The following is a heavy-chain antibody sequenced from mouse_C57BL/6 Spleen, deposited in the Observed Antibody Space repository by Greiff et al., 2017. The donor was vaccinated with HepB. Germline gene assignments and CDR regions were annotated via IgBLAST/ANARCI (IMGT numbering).Heavy chain of an antibody. CDR1: GFTFSSYA. D-gene: IGHD1-1*01. CDR2: ISDGGSYT. Sequence: EVKVVESGGGLVKPGGSLKLSCAASGFTFSSYAMSWVRQTPEKRLEWVATISDGGSYTYYPDNVKGRFTISRDNAKNNLYLQMSHLKSEDTAMYYCARDETYYGSSYGDYFDYWGQGTTLTVSS. V-gene: IGHV5-4*01. J-gene: IGHJ2*01. CDR3: ARDETYYGSSYGDYFDY.